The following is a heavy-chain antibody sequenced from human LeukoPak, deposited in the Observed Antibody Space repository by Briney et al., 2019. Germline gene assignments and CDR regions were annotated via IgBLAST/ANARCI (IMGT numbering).Heavy chain of an antibody. CDR1: GYTFTTYY. D-gene: IGHD3-22*01. CDR2: LNPSSGST. V-gene: IGHV1-46*01. J-gene: IGHJ4*02. CDR3: ARDGEYYDSSGSYFDY. Sequence: HEASVKVSCKASGYTFTTYYMHWVRQAPGQGLEWMGILNPSSGSTSYAQKFQGRVTMTRDTPTSTFYMELRSLKSEDTAVYYCARDGEYYDSSGSYFDYWGQGTLVTVSS.